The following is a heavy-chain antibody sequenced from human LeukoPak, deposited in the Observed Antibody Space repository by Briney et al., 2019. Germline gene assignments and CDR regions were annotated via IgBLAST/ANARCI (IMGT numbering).Heavy chain of an antibody. D-gene: IGHD5-24*01. J-gene: IGHJ4*02. CDR3: ARSGTWGRWLQPEDYFDY. CDR2: IIPIFDTA. V-gene: IGHV1-69*01. Sequence: APVKVSCKASGGTFSSYAISWVRQAPGQGLEWMGGIIPIFDTANYAQKFQGRVTITADESTSTAHMELSSLRSEDTAVYYCARSGTWGRWLQPEDYFDYWGQGALVTVSS. CDR1: GGTFSSYA.